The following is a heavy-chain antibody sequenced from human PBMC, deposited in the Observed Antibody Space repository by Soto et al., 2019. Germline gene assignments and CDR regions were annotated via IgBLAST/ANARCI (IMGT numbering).Heavy chain of an antibody. V-gene: IGHV1-18*01. Sequence: ASVKVSCKASGYTFTSYGISWVRQAPGQGLEWMGWISAYNGNTNYAQKLQGRVTMTTDTSTSTAYMELRSLRSDDTAVYYCARDLVVGYCSGGSCYSPFDYWGQGTLVTVSS. J-gene: IGHJ4*02. CDR1: GYTFTSYG. CDR3: ARDLVVGYCSGGSCYSPFDY. CDR2: ISAYNGNT. D-gene: IGHD2-15*01.